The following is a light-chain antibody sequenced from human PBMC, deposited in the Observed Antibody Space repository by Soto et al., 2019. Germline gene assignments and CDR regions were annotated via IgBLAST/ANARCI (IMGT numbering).Light chain of an antibody. J-gene: IGKJ4*01. V-gene: IGKV3-20*01. CDR2: DAS. Sequence: EFVLTQSPGTLSLFPGERTTLSCRASQTVRNNYLAWYQQKPGQAPTLLIYDASNRATGIPDRFSGGGSGTDFTLTISRLEPEDFAVYYCQQFASYPLTFGGGTKVEIK. CDR1: QTVRNNY. CDR3: QQFASYPLT.